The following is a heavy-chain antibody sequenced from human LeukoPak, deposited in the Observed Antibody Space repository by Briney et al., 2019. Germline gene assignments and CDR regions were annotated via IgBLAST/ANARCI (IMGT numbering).Heavy chain of an antibody. CDR3: AREISSSYAFDI. Sequence: ASVKVSCKASGYTFTSYAISWVRQAPGQGLEWMGGIIPIFGTANYAQKFQGRVTITTDESTSTAYMELSSLRSEDTAVYYCAREISSSYAFDIWGQGTMVTVSS. D-gene: IGHD6-13*01. V-gene: IGHV1-69*05. CDR1: GYTFTSYA. CDR2: IIPIFGTA. J-gene: IGHJ3*02.